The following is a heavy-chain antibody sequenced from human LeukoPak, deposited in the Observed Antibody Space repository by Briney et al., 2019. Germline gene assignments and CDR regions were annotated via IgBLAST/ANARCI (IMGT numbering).Heavy chain of an antibody. Sequence: SETLSLTCAVSGYSISNGYYWVWIRQPPGKGLEWIGSLYHSDSTYYNPSLKSRVTMSVDTSKNQFSLKLSSVTAADTAVYYCARKGYSYAYYYMDVWGKGTTVTVSS. D-gene: IGHD5-18*01. J-gene: IGHJ6*03. CDR2: LYHSDST. CDR3: ARKGYSYAYYYMDV. V-gene: IGHV4-38-2*01. CDR1: GYSISNGYY.